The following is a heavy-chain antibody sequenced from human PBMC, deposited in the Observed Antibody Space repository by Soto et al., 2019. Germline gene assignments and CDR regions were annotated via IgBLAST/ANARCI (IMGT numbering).Heavy chain of an antibody. Sequence: PSETLSLTCTVSGGAISTYYWSWIRQPPGKGLEWIGYIYYSGSTYYNPSLKSRVTISVDTSKNQFSLKLSSVTAADTAVYYCARWPQLEPRFDYWGQGTLVTVSS. CDR2: IYYSGST. CDR3: ARWPQLEPRFDY. V-gene: IGHV4-59*06. J-gene: IGHJ4*02. D-gene: IGHD1-1*01. CDR1: GGAISTYY.